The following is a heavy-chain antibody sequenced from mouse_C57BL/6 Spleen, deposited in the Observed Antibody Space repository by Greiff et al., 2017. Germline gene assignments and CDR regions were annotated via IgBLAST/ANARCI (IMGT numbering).Heavy chain of an antibody. CDR3: AKDGDYYGSSPHFYAMDY. V-gene: IGHV2-3*01. J-gene: IGHJ4*01. D-gene: IGHD1-1*01. CDR1: GFSLTSYG. Sequence: QLKESGPGLVAPSQSLSITCTVSGFSLTSYGVSWVRQPPGKGLEWLGVIWGDGSTKYHSALRSRRSISKDNSKSQVFLKLNSLQTDDTATYYCAKDGDYYGSSPHFYAMDYWGQGTSVTVSS. CDR2: IWGDGST.